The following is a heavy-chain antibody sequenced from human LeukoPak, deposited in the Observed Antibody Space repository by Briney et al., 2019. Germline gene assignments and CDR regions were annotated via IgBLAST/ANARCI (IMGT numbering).Heavy chain of an antibody. CDR3: ARGELGDSSGFSFFDY. J-gene: IGHJ4*02. Sequence: SVKVSCKASRGTFSSYGISWGRQAPGQGLEWMGGGIAIFGRVKDVQKFQRRATITTDESTSTDYMELSSLTSEDTGVYYCARGELGDSSGFSFFDYWGQGTLVTVSS. D-gene: IGHD3-22*01. CDR2: GIAIFGRV. CDR1: RGTFSSYG. V-gene: IGHV1-69*05.